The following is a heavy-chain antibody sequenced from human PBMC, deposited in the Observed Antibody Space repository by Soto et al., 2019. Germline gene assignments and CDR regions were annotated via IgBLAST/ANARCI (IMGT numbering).Heavy chain of an antibody. Sequence: QEELVESGGGVVQPGRSLRLSCAASGFTFSGFGMHWVRQAPGKGLEWVAVISYDGTNAIYADSVKGRFSVSRDNSKNIVYLQMNSLRNEDTAMYYCARWGKCEGESSPPTDLWGQGTLVTVSS. CDR2: ISYDGTNA. CDR1: GFTFSGFG. CDR3: ARWGKCEGESSPPTDL. D-gene: IGHD3-16*01. V-gene: IGHV3-30*03. J-gene: IGHJ5*02.